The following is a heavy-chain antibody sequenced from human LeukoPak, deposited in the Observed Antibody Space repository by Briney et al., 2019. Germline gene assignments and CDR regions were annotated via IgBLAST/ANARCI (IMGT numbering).Heavy chain of an antibody. CDR3: ARGVSGYDYAYYYYYYMDV. Sequence: ASVKVSCKASGYTFTSYDINWVRQATGQGLEWMGWMNPNSGNTGYAQKFQGRVTMTRNTSISTAYMELSSLRSEDTAVYYCARGVSGYDYAYYYYYYMDVWGEGTTVTVSS. CDR1: GYTFTSYD. D-gene: IGHD5-12*01. V-gene: IGHV1-8*01. CDR2: MNPNSGNT. J-gene: IGHJ6*03.